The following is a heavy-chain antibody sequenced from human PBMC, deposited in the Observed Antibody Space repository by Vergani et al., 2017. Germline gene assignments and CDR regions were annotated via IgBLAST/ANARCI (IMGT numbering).Heavy chain of an antibody. D-gene: IGHD2-21*02. CDR3: ARDGGDYDKDARYL. Sequence: QVQLQESGPGLVKPSQTLSLTCTVSGGAFSSGGQSWTWVRQPANQGLEWIGRIYSSGTTNYNPSLRSRVTMSVNTSKKQFSLELTSVTAADTAVYYCARDGGDYDKDARYLWGLGTMVTV. CDR2: IYSSGTT. J-gene: IGHJ3*01. CDR1: GGAFSSGGQS. V-gene: IGHV4-61*02.